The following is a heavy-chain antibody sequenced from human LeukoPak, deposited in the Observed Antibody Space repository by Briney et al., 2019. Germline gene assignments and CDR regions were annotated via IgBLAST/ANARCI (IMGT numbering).Heavy chain of an antibody. V-gene: IGHV4-59*08. CDR1: GGSISSYY. CDR3: ARGTSHLYGMDV. CDR2: IYYSGST. Sequence: SETLSLTCTVSGGSISSYYWSWIRQPPGKGLEWIGYIYYSGSTNYNPSLKSRVTISVDTSKNQFSLKLSSVTAADTAVYYCARGTSHLYGMDVWGQGTTDTVSS. J-gene: IGHJ6*02. D-gene: IGHD2-2*01.